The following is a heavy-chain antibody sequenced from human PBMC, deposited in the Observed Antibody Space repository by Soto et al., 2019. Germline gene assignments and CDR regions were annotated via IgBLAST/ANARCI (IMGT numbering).Heavy chain of an antibody. V-gene: IGHV3-30-3*02. J-gene: IGHJ5*02. CDR1: GFTSSSYA. CDR2: ISYDGSNK. Sequence: GGSLRLSCAASGFTSSSYAMHWVRQAPGKGLEWVAVISYDGSNKYYADSVKGRFTISRDNSKNTLYLQMNSLRAEDTAVYYCAKSPSRVFFWFDPWGQGTLVTVSS. D-gene: IGHD3-10*01. CDR3: AKSPSRVFFWFDP.